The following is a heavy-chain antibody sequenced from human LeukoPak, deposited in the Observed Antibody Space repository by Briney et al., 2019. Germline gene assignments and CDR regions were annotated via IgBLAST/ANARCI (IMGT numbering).Heavy chain of an antibody. Sequence: PGGSLRLSCAASGFAFSSYGMHWVRQAPGKGLEWVAFIRYDGSNKYYADSVKGRFTISRDNSKNTLYLQMNSLRAEDTAVYYCAHTRPMVAAHYFDYWGQGTLVTVSS. CDR3: AHTRPMVAAHYFDY. D-gene: IGHD2-15*01. CDR1: GFAFSSYG. J-gene: IGHJ4*02. V-gene: IGHV3-30*02. CDR2: IRYDGSNK.